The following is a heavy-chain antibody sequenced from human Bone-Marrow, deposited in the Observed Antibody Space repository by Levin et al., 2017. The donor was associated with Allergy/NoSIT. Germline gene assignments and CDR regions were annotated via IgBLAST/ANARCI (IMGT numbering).Heavy chain of an antibody. CDR1: GYTFTSYD. D-gene: IGHD1-26*01. V-gene: IGHV1-8*01. CDR2: MNPNSGNT. Sequence: ASVKVSCKASGYTFTSYDINWVRQATGQGLEWMGWMNPNSGNTGYAQKFQGRVTMTRNTSISTAYMELSSLRSEDTAVYYCARVARATIGGKKTYYFDYWGQGTLVTVSS. J-gene: IGHJ4*02. CDR3: ARVARATIGGKKTYYFDY.